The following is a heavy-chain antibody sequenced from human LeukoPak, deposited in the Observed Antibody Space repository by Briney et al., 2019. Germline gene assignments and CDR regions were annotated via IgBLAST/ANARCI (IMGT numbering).Heavy chain of an antibody. J-gene: IGHJ6*03. CDR3: ARATYSSGWPNYYYYYYMDV. CDR2: IYHSGST. CDR1: GGSISSSNW. D-gene: IGHD6-19*01. V-gene: IGHV4-4*02. Sequence: SETLSLTCAVSGGSISSSNWWSWVRQPPGKGLEWIGEIYHSGSTNYNPSLKSRVTISVDTSKNQFSLKLSSVTAADTAVYYCARATYSSGWPNYYYYYYMDVWGKGTTVTISS.